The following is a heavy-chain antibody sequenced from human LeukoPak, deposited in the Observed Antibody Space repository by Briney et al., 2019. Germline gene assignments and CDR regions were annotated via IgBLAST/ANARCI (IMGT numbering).Heavy chain of an antibody. CDR2: IHSGGNT. V-gene: IGHV3-53*01. CDR1: GFTVSRNY. CDR3: ERDRRFGSTWYFWN. J-gene: IGHJ4*02. Sequence: GGSLRLSCVASGFTVSRNYMNWVRQAPGKGLEWVSIIHSGGNTYYPDSVKGRFTLSRDNSNNTLYLQMHKMSAEDSDVYFCERDRRFGSTWYFWNWGQGTLVAVSS. D-gene: IGHD6-13*01.